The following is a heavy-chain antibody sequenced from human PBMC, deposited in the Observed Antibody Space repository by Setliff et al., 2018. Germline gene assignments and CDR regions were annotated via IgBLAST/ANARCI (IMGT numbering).Heavy chain of an antibody. CDR3: ARANKKLDYYYYYMDV. Sequence: PSETLSLTCTVSGGSISSGSYYWSWIRHPAGKGLERIGRVYTNGGSDYNPFLKSRVSISLDTSKNQFSLKLISVTAADTAVYYCARANKKLDYYYYYMDVWGKGTTVTVSS. CDR1: GGSISSGSYY. D-gene: IGHD1-1*01. V-gene: IGHV4-61*02. J-gene: IGHJ6*03. CDR2: VYTNGGS.